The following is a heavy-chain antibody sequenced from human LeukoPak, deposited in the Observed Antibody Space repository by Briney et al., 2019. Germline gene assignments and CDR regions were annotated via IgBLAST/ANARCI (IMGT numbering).Heavy chain of an antibody. J-gene: IGHJ5*02. V-gene: IGHV1-69*13. D-gene: IGHD2-2*01. CDR3: ARDPRVVPAATSWFDP. CDR1: GGTFSSYA. Sequence: SVKVSCKASGGTFSSYAISWVRQAPGQGLEWMGGIIPIFGTANYAQKFQGRVTITADESTSTAYMELSSLRSEDTAVYYCARDPRVVPAATSWFDPWGQGTLVTVSS. CDR2: IIPIFGTA.